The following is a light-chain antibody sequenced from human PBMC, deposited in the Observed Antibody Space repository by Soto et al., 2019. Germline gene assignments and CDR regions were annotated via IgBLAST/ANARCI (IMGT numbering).Light chain of an antibody. V-gene: IGKV1-5*01. Sequence: DVQMTQSPSTLSASVGDRVTITCRASQSMSTWLAWYQQKPGKAPKLLIYDASNLKSGVPSRFSGSGSLTEFTLTIDSLQPDDFATYYCQQYNTYSETFGQGTKVDIK. CDR3: QQYNTYSET. CDR2: DAS. J-gene: IGKJ1*01. CDR1: QSMSTW.